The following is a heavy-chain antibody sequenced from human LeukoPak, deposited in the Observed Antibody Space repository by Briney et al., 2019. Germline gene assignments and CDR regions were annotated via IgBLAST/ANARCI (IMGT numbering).Heavy chain of an antibody. D-gene: IGHD3-10*01. V-gene: IGHV4-39*01. Sequence: NPSETLSLTCTVSGGSIISSSYYWGWIRQPPGKGLEWIGSIYYSGSTYYNPSLKSRVTISVDTSKNQFSLKLSSVTAADTAVYYCARLSMGSNYFDYWGQGTLVTVSS. CDR3: ARLSMGSNYFDY. J-gene: IGHJ4*02. CDR2: IYYSGST. CDR1: GGSIISSSYY.